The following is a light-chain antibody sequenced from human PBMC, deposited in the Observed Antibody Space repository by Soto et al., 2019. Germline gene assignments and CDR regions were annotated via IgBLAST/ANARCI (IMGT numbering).Light chain of an antibody. Sequence: DIQLTQSPSFLSASVGDRVTITCRASQGISSYLVWYQQKPGKAPKLLIYAASTLQSGVPSRFSGSGSGAEFTLTIISLQPEDFATYYCQQLNSYPITFGPGTKVDIK. CDR1: QGISSY. CDR3: QQLNSYPIT. V-gene: IGKV1-9*01. CDR2: AAS. J-gene: IGKJ3*01.